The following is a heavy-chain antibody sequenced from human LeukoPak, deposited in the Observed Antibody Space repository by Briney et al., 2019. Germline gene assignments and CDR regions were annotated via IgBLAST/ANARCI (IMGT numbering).Heavy chain of an antibody. CDR1: GXTFSSYW. CDR2: INSDGSST. D-gene: IGHD1-26*01. Sequence: GGSLRLSCAASGXTFSSYWMHWVRQAPGKGLVWVSRINSDGSSTTYADSVKGRFTISRDNTKNTLYLQMNSLRAEDTAVYYCARRTTVGATNFDYWGQGSLVTVSS. CDR3: ARRTTVGATNFDY. V-gene: IGHV3-74*01. J-gene: IGHJ4*02.